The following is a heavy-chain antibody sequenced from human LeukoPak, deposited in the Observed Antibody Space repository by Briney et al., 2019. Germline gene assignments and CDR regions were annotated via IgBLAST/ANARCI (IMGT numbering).Heavy chain of an antibody. V-gene: IGHV4-39*01. Sequence: SETLSLTCSVSGGSISSSSYYWGWIRQSPGKGLEWIGNIYNSGSTCYNPSLKSRVTISVDTSKNQFSLKLSSVTAADTAVYYCARQAYSSNLGWFDPWGQGTLVTVSS. CDR1: GGSISSSSYY. CDR3: ARQAYSSNLGWFDP. CDR2: IYNSGST. J-gene: IGHJ5*02. D-gene: IGHD6-13*01.